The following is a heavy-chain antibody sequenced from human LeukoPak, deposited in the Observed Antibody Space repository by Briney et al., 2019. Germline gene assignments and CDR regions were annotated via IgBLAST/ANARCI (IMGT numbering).Heavy chain of an antibody. J-gene: IGHJ4*02. Sequence: PGGSLRLSCAASGFTLSSYWMHWVRQAPGKGLVWVSRINSDGSDTIYGDSVKGRFTISRDNSKNTLFLQMNSLRAEDTAVYYCARGGWGELLESYFDYWGQGTLVTVSS. CDR1: GFTLSSYW. CDR2: INSDGSDT. CDR3: ARGGWGELLESYFDY. D-gene: IGHD1-26*01. V-gene: IGHV3-74*01.